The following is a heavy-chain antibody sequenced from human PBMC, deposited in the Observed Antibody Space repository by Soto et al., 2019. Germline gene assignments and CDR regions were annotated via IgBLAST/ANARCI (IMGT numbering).Heavy chain of an antibody. D-gene: IGHD3-10*01. CDR2: INPNSGEV. CDR3: TMDPLPLWYFDY. Sequence: QVQLVQAGAEVKKPGASVKVSCKASGYTFIGYYIHWVRQAPGQGLEWMGRINPNSGEVTYGETFQGRVTMTRGTSNNTASIELSRLRSDDTAVYYCTMDPLPLWYFDYWGPGTLVTVSS. V-gene: IGHV1-2*06. J-gene: IGHJ4*02. CDR1: GYTFIGYY.